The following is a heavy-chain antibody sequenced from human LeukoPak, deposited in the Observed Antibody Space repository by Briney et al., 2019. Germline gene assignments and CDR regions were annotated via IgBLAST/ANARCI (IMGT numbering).Heavy chain of an antibody. CDR1: GFTFSSYS. CDR3: AKDLFLGYCSGGSCSAAFDI. D-gene: IGHD2-15*01. CDR2: ISWNSGSI. Sequence: GGSLRLSCAASGFTFSSYSMNWVRQAPGKGLEWVSGISWNSGSIGYADSVKGRFTISRDNAKNSLYLQMNSLRAEDMALYYCAKDLFLGYCSGGSCSAAFDIWGQGTMVTVAS. J-gene: IGHJ3*02. V-gene: IGHV3-9*03.